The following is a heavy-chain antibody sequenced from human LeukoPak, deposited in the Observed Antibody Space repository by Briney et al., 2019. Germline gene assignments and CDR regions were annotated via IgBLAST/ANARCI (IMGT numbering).Heavy chain of an antibody. J-gene: IGHJ2*01. CDR1: GGSISSGGYS. CDR2: IYHSGST. Sequence: SQTLSLTCAVSGGSISSGGYSWSWIRQPPGKGLEWIGYIYHSGSTYYNPSLKSRVTISVDRSKNQFSLKLSSVTAADTAVYYCARGPRRVTRYWYFDLWGRGTLVTVSS. CDR3: ARGPRRVTRYWYFDL. V-gene: IGHV4-30-2*01.